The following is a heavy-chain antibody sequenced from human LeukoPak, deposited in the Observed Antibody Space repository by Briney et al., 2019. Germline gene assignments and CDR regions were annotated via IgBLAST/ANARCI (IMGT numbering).Heavy chain of an antibody. CDR3: ARARDCSSTSCYGIFDY. D-gene: IGHD2-2*01. Sequence: PSETLSLTCAVSGYSISSGYYWGWIREPPGKGLEWIGSICHSGSTYYNPSLKSRVTISVDTSKNQFSLKLSSVTAADTAVYYCARARDCSSTSCYGIFDYWGQGTLVTVSS. V-gene: IGHV4-38-2*01. J-gene: IGHJ4*02. CDR1: GYSISSGYY. CDR2: ICHSGST.